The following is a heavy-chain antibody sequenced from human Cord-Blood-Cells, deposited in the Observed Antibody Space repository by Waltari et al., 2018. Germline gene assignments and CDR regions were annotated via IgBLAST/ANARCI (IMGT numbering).Heavy chain of an antibody. J-gene: IGHJ5*02. Sequence: QVQLVQSGAEVKKPGSSVKVSCKASGGTFSSYAISWVRQAPGKGLEWMGGIIPIFGTANYAQKFQGRVTITADKSTSTAYMELSSLRSEDTAVYYCATGGDCSSTSCFADNWFDPWGQGTLVTVSS. CDR3: ATGGDCSSTSCFADNWFDP. D-gene: IGHD2-2*01. V-gene: IGHV1-69*06. CDR1: GGTFSSYA. CDR2: IIPIFGTA.